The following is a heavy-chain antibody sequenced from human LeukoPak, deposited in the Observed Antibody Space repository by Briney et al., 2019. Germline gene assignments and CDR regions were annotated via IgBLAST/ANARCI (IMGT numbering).Heavy chain of an antibody. CDR1: GFTIAGYA. Sequence: PGGSLRLSCAASGFTIAGYAMSWVRQAPGKGLEWVSSISGSGGSTYYADSVKGRFTISRDNAKNSLYLQMNSLGAEDTAVYYCARRGTSSSWAHFDYWGQGTLVTVSS. CDR2: ISGSGGST. D-gene: IGHD6-13*01. CDR3: ARRGTSSSWAHFDY. J-gene: IGHJ4*02. V-gene: IGHV3-23*01.